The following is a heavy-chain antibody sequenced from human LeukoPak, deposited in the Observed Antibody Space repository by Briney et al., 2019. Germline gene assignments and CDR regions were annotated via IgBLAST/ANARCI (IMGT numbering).Heavy chain of an antibody. Sequence: SATLSLTCTVSGGSISSHYWSWIRQPPGKGLEWIGYIYYSGSTNYNPSLKSRVTMSVDTSKNQFSLKLSSVSAADTAVYYCARLRDWFDPWGQGTLVTVSS. CDR3: ARLRDWFDP. V-gene: IGHV4-59*11. CDR1: GGSISSHY. D-gene: IGHD5-24*01. CDR2: IYYSGST. J-gene: IGHJ5*02.